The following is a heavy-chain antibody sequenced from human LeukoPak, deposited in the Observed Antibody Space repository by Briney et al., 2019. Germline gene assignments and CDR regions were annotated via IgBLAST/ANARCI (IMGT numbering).Heavy chain of an antibody. CDR3: ATGKRRYSN. Sequence: PGGSLRLSCAASGFTFSDSYMSWIRQAPGKGLEWLSYISSSGGSTYYAVSVEGRFTISRDNANNSLYLQMNGLRADDTAIYYCATGKRRYSNWGQGTLVTVSS. J-gene: IGHJ4*02. CDR1: GFTFSDSY. D-gene: IGHD3-9*01. CDR2: ISSSGGST. V-gene: IGHV3-11*01.